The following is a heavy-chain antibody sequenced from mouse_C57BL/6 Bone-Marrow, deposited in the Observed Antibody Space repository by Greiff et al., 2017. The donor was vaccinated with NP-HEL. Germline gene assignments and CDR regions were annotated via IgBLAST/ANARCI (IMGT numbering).Heavy chain of an antibody. CDR2: INSDGGST. Sequence: DVKLQESGGGLVQPGESLKLSCESNEYEFPSHDMSWVRKTPEKRLELVAAINSDGGSTYYPDTMERRFIISRDNTKKTLYLQMSSLRSEDTALYYCASKRWLLPYWYFDVWGTGTTVTVSS. J-gene: IGHJ1*03. CDR3: ASKRWLLPYWYFDV. CDR1: EYEFPSHD. V-gene: IGHV5-2*01. D-gene: IGHD2-3*01.